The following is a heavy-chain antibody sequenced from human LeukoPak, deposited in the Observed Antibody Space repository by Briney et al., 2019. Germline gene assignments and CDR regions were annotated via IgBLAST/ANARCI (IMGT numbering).Heavy chain of an antibody. J-gene: IGHJ3*02. D-gene: IGHD3-22*01. Sequence: PSQTLSLTCTVSGGSISSGGYYWNWIRQHPGKGLEWIGYIYYSGSTYYNPSLRSRLTISVDTSKNQFSLKLRSVTAADTAVYYCARDNRDDYYDSSGFFGAFDIWGQGTMVTVSS. CDR2: IYYSGST. V-gene: IGHV4-31*03. CDR3: ARDNRDDYYDSSGFFGAFDI. CDR1: GGSISSGGYY.